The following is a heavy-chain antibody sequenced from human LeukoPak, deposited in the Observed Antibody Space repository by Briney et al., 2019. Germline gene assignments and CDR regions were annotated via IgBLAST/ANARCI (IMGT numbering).Heavy chain of an antibody. CDR1: DDSISDYY. CDR3: ASPVKGEGYFDY. Sequence: PSETLSLTCTVSDDSISDYYRGWIRQPPGKGLEWIGSIYHSGSTYYNPSLKSRVTISVDTSKNQFSLKLSSVTAADTAVYYCASPVKGEGYFDYWGQGTLVTVSS. V-gene: IGHV4-38-2*02. CDR2: IYHSGST. J-gene: IGHJ4*02. D-gene: IGHD2-21*01.